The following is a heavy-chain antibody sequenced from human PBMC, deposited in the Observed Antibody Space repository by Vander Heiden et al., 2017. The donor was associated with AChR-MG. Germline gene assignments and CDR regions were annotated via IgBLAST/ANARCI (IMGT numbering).Heavy chain of an antibody. Sequence: LVESGGGLVKPGGSLRLSGAASGFSFSSYWMSWVRQAPGKGLEWVANINQDGSEKYYVDPVKGRFTIARDNAKNSLYLQMNSLRAEDTALYYCARKGDAMDVWGQGTKVTVSS. J-gene: IGHJ6*02. CDR1: GFSFSSYW. D-gene: IGHD3-16*01. V-gene: IGHV3-7*01. CDR3: ARKGDAMDV. CDR2: INQDGSEK.